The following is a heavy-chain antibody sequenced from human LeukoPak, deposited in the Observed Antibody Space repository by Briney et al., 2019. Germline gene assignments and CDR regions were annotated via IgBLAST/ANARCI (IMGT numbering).Heavy chain of an antibody. CDR1: GGSISSSSYY. CDR2: IHYSGST. V-gene: IGHV4-39*01. Sequence: SETLSLTCTVSGGSISSSSYYWGWIRQPPGKGLEWIGSIHYSGSTYYNPSLNSRVTISVDTSKNQFSLKLSSVTAADTAVYYCARHLSGWPPRVTLPFDYWGQGTLVTVSS. D-gene: IGHD6-19*01. CDR3: ARHLSGWPPRVTLPFDY. J-gene: IGHJ4*02.